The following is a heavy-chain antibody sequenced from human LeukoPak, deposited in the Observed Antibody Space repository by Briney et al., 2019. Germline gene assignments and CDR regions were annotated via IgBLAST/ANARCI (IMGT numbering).Heavy chain of an antibody. CDR3: ARGRGATLFDY. V-gene: IGHV3-48*01. Sequence: PGGSLRLSCAASGFTFISYSMNWVRQAPGKGLEWVSYISSSSSTIYYADSVKGRFTISRDNAKNSLYLQMNSLRAEDTAVYYCARGRGATLFDYWGQGTLVTVSS. CDR2: ISSSSSTI. J-gene: IGHJ4*02. CDR1: GFTFISYS. D-gene: IGHD4/OR15-4a*01.